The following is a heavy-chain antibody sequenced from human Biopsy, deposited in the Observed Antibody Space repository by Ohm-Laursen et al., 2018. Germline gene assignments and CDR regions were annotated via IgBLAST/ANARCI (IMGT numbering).Heavy chain of an antibody. CDR1: GLIFSDYY. Sequence: LRLSCTASGLIFSDYYMSWIRQAPGKGLEWIAYISARDGVVYYADSVKGRFTISRDNTNNSLYLQMTSLRPEDTAVFYCARGKYKDFSTGLPRPYHYTLDFWGPGTTVTVSS. CDR2: ISARDGVV. V-gene: IGHV3-11*01. D-gene: IGHD3-22*01. CDR3: ARGKYKDFSTGLPRPYHYTLDF. J-gene: IGHJ6*02.